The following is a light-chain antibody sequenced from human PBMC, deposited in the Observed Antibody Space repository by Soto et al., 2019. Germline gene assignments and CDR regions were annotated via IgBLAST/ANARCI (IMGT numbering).Light chain of an antibody. CDR2: KVS. Sequence: DVVLTQSPLSLPVTLGQPASISCRSSLSLVYSDGSTYLNWFQQRPGQSPRRLIDKVSNRDSGVPDRFRGSGSVTDFTLEISRVEAEDGGVYYCVQGTHWPPITFGQGTRLEIK. J-gene: IGKJ5*01. CDR1: LSLVYSDGSTY. CDR3: VQGTHWPPIT. V-gene: IGKV2-30*01.